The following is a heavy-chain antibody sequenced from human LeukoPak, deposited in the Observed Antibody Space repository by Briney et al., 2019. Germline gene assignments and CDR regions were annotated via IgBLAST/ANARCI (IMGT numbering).Heavy chain of an antibody. CDR3: AKDVGSGWYYFDY. V-gene: IGHV3-30*18. J-gene: IGHJ4*02. CDR2: ISYDGSNK. Sequence: GGSLRLSCAPSGFTLSSYGMNWVGKAQGKGLEWVEVISYDGSNKYYADSVKGRFTISRDNSKNTLYLQMNSLRAEDTAVYYCAKDVGSGWYYFDYWGQGTLVTVSS. D-gene: IGHD6-19*01. CDR1: GFTLSSYG.